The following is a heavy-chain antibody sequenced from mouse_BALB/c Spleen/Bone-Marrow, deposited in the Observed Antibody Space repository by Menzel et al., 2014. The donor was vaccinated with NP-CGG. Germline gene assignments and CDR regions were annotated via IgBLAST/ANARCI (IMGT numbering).Heavy chain of an antibody. Sequence: VKLMESGPGLVSPSQSLSIPCTVSGFSLTSYGVHWVRQPPGKGLEWLGVIWAGGSTNYNSALMSRLSISKDNSKSQVFLKTNSLQTDDTAMYYCARDNYGSRVFDYWGQGTTLTVSS. V-gene: IGHV2-9*02. J-gene: IGHJ2*01. CDR1: GFSLTSYG. CDR3: ARDNYGSRVFDY. CDR2: IWAGGST. D-gene: IGHD1-1*01.